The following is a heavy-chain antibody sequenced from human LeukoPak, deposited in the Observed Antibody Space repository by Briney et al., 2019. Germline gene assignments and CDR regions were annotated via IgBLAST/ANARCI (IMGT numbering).Heavy chain of an antibody. Sequence: GASVKVSCKVSGYTLTELSMHWVRQAPGQGLEWMGWINPNSGGTNYAQKFQGRVTMTRDTSISTVYMELSRLRSDDTAVYYCARSKVYPNDYWGQGTLVTVSS. V-gene: IGHV1-2*02. CDR3: ARSKVYPNDY. D-gene: IGHD1-14*01. CDR1: GYTLTELS. CDR2: INPNSGGT. J-gene: IGHJ4*02.